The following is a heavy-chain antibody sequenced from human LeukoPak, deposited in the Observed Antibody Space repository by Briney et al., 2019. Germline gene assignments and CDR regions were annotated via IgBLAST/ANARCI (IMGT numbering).Heavy chain of an antibody. CDR2: ITPVIETA. CDR3: ARVNLRGSNYNWFDP. Sequence: ASVRVSCKTSGGTFLSHTFSWVRQAPGKGLEWMGKITPVIETANYAQTFQGRVSIYADKSTTTVYMDLSGLRPDDTAVYYCARVNLRGSNYNWFDPWGQGTRVTVSS. V-gene: IGHV1-69*08. J-gene: IGHJ5*02. D-gene: IGHD3-10*01. CDR1: GGTFLSHT.